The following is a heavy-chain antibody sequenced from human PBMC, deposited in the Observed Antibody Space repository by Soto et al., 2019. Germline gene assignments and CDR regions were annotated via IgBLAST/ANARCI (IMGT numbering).Heavy chain of an antibody. CDR1: GLTFSDFY. Sequence: QGQLVESGGGFVKPGGSLRLSCAASGLTFSDFYMSWIRQAPGKGLEWISDISSSSSYTSYADSVKGRFTISRDNAKNSLYLQMNSLRAEDTAVYYCARDLRSYGLDVWGQGTTVTVSS. J-gene: IGHJ6*02. D-gene: IGHD3-9*01. V-gene: IGHV3-11*05. CDR3: ARDLRSYGLDV. CDR2: ISSSSSYT.